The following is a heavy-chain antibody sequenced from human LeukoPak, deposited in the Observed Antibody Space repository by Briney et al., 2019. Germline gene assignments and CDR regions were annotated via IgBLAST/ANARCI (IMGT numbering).Heavy chain of an antibody. D-gene: IGHD1-26*01. CDR1: GFTFSTFG. Sequence: PGGSLRLSCAASGFTFSTFGMRWVRQAPGKGLEWVSGISWNSGSMGYADSVKGRFTISRDNAKNSLYLQMNSLRAEDTALYYCAKDMGYSGNYRTPDYWGQGTLVTVSS. V-gene: IGHV3-9*01. CDR2: ISWNSGSM. J-gene: IGHJ4*01. CDR3: AKDMGYSGNYRTPDY.